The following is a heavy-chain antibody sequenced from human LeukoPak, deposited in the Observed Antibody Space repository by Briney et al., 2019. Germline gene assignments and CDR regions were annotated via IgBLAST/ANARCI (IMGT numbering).Heavy chain of an antibody. V-gene: IGHV3-23*01. CDR1: GFTFSSSA. D-gene: IGHD5-24*01. CDR3: AKSGSNRFDY. CDR2: ITGGAIRT. J-gene: IGHJ4*02. Sequence: GGSLRLSCAASGFTFSSSAMSWVRQAPAKGLEWVSGITGGAIRTYYADSVKGRFTISRDNSKNTLYLQMNSLRAEDTAVYYCAKSGSNRFDYWGQGALVTVSS.